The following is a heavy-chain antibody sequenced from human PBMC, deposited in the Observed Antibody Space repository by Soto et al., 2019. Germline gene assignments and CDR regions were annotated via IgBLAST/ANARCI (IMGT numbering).Heavy chain of an antibody. CDR1: GGTFSKFA. V-gene: IGHV1-69*01. CDR3: ATYADLAATTYYHYYAMDV. Sequence: QVQLVQSGAEVKKPGSSVTVSCKASGGTFSKFAISWVRQAPGQGLEWMGGILPMLGTPNYAHKFQARVTIPADESTSSAYMELSSLTSEDTAVYYCATYADLAATTYYHYYAMDVWGPGSTVTVSS. J-gene: IGHJ6*02. CDR2: ILPMLGTP. D-gene: IGHD3-16*01.